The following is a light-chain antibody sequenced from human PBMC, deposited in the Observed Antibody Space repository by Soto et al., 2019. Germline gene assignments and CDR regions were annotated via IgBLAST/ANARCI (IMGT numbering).Light chain of an antibody. CDR3: QQYNSYSVT. Sequence: DIQMTQSPSSVSASVGDRVTITCRASQSISSRLAWYQQKPGKAPKFLVYDASNLESGVPSRFSGSGSGTEFTLTISSLQPDDFATYYCQQYNSYSVTFGQGTKVEIK. CDR1: QSISSR. V-gene: IGKV1-5*01. CDR2: DAS. J-gene: IGKJ1*01.